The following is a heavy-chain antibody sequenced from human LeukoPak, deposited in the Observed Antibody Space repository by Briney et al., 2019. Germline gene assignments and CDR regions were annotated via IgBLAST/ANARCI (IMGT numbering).Heavy chain of an antibody. J-gene: IGHJ4*02. CDR3: ARIHSSSSDY. CDR2: INPNSGGT. Sequence: ASVKVSCKASGYTFTGYYMHWVRQAPGQGLEWMGWINPNSGGTNYAQKFQGRVTMTRDAPISTAYMELSGLRSDDTAVYYCARIHSSSSDYWGQGTLVTVSS. D-gene: IGHD6-13*01. V-gene: IGHV1-2*02. CDR1: GYTFTGYY.